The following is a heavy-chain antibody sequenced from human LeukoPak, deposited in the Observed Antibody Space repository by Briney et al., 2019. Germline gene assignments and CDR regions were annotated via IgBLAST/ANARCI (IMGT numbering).Heavy chain of an antibody. CDR1: GYTLTELS. V-gene: IGHV1-24*01. CDR3: ATDSSSWYFDY. CDR2: FDPEDGET. J-gene: IGHJ4*02. Sequence: ASVKVSCKVSGYTLTELSMHWVRQAPGKGLEWMGGFDPEDGETIYAQKFQGRVTMTGDTSTDTAYMELSSLRSEDTAVYYCATDSSSWYFDYWGQGTLVTVSS. D-gene: IGHD6-13*01.